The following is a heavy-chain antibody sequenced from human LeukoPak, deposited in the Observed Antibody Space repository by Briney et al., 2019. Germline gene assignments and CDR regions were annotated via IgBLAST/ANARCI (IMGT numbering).Heavy chain of an antibody. CDR1: GFTFSNYW. V-gene: IGHV3-74*01. D-gene: IGHD1-14*01. CDR2: INSDGSRT. Sequence: GGSLRLSCAASGFTFSNYWMHWVRQAPGKGLVWVSHINSDGSRTNYADSVKGRFTISRDNAKNTLYLQMNSLRAEDAAVYYCARQPDYWGQGTLVTVSS. CDR3: ARQPDY. J-gene: IGHJ4*02.